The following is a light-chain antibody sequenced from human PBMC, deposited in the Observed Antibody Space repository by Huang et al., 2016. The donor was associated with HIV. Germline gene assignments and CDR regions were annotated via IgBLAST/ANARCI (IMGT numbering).Light chain of an antibody. CDR2: RVS. Sequence: DVVMTQSPLSLPVTLGQPASISCRSSLSLVHGDGNTFLNWFQHRPGQSPRRLIYRVSNRDSGVPDRFSGSGSGTDFTLKISRVEAEDVGLYYCMQGTHWPLTFGGGTRVEIK. V-gene: IGKV2-30*02. CDR1: LSLVHGDGNTF. CDR3: MQGTHWPLT. J-gene: IGKJ4*01.